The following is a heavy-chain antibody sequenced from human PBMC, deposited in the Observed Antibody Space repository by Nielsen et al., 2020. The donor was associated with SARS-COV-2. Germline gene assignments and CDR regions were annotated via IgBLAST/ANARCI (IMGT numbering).Heavy chain of an antibody. D-gene: IGHD2-2*01. V-gene: IGHV4-4*02. CDR3: ARGDLVVVPSPILGLGPFFYYFYLDV. CDR1: GGSVSSNDW. Sequence: SETLSLTCAVSGGSVSSNDWWTCVRPSPGKGLEWLGEVSHSGSISYKPSLKRRVTLSMDKSKRQFSLRLTSVSAADTAVYFCARGDLVVVPSPILGLGPFFYYFYLDVWGKGTTVIVSS. CDR2: VSHSGSI. J-gene: IGHJ6*03.